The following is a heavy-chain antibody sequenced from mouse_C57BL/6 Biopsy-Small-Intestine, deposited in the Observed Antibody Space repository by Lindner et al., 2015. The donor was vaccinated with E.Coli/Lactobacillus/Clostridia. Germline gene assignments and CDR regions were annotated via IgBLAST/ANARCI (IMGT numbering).Heavy chain of an antibody. CDR1: GYDFNDNG. V-gene: IGHV1-84*02. Sequence: SVKVSCKTSGYDFNDNGISWVRRAPGQGLEWLGWIHPYRGTTKYGQNFQGRVTLTADTSTSTAYMELRSLRKEGTAVYLCAREGWEVLHYFDNWGQGTLVTVSS. D-gene: IGHD1-1*02. CDR2: IHPYRGTT. CDR3: AREGWEVLHYFDN. J-gene: IGHJ2*01.